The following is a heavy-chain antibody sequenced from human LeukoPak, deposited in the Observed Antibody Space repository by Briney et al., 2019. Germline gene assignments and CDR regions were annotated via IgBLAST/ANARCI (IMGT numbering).Heavy chain of an antibody. V-gene: IGHV3-30*18. Sequence: GGSLRLSCAASGFTFSSYGMHWVRQAPGKGLEWVAVISYDGSNKYYADSVKGRFTISRDNSKNTLYLQMNSLRAEDTAVYYCAKVHKYSSSSPYYYYGMDVWGQGTTVTVSS. D-gene: IGHD6-6*01. CDR2: ISYDGSNK. CDR1: GFTFSSYG. J-gene: IGHJ6*02. CDR3: AKVHKYSSSSPYYYYGMDV.